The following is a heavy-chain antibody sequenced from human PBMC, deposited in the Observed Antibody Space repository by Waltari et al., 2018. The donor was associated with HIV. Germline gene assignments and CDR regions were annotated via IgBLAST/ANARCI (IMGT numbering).Heavy chain of an antibody. CDR2: IYYSGST. CDR1: GGSISSSSYY. Sequence: QLQLQESGPGLVKPSETLSLTCTVSGGSISSSSYYWGWIRQPPGKGLEWIGSIYYSGSTYYNPSLKSRVTISVDTSKNQFSLKLSSVTAADTAVYYCARGGGSYSRYYFDYWGQGTLVTVSS. D-gene: IGHD1-26*01. J-gene: IGHJ4*02. V-gene: IGHV4-39*07. CDR3: ARGGGSYSRYYFDY.